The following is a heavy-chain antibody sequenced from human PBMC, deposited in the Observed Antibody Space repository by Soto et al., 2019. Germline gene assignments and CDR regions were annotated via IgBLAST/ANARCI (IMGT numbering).Heavy chain of an antibody. Sequence: VGSLRLSCASSVFIFSDSGLHCVRHSPGNWLEWVGRIRTKVNDFATIYAASVKGRFTISRDDSKNTAYLQMNSLKNEDTAVYYCARPNDSTDYDYYFHLLGRGTLVNVS. D-gene: IGHD4-17*01. CDR3: ARPNDSTDYDYYFHL. CDR2: IRTKVNDFAT. J-gene: IGHJ2*01. CDR1: VFIFSDSG. V-gene: IGHV3-73*01.